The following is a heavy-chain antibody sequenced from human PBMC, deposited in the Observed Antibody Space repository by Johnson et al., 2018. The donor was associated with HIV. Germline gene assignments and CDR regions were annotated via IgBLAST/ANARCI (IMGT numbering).Heavy chain of an antibody. CDR2: IKQDGSEK. CDR1: GFTFSSYW. Sequence: VQLVESGGGPVQSGGSLRLSCAASGFTFSSYWMSWVRQAPGKGLEWVANIKQDGSEKYYVYSVKGRFTISRDNAKNSLYLQINSLRAEDTAVYYCARGQVQWPASVNDAFDIWGQGTMVTVSS. D-gene: IGHD6-19*01. J-gene: IGHJ3*02. V-gene: IGHV3-7*01. CDR3: ARGQVQWPASVNDAFDI.